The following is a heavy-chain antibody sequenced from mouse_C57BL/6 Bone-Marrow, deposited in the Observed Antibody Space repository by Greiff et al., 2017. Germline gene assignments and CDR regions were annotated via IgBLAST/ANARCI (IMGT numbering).Heavy chain of an antibody. V-gene: IGHV14-4*01. D-gene: IGHD2-12*01. CDR3: TTNYKTSDY. Sequence: EVQLQQSGAELVRPGASVKLSCTASGFNIKDDYMHWVKQRPEQGLEWIGWIDPENGDTEYASKFQGKATITADTSSTTAYLQLSSLTSEDTAVYYCTTNYKTSDYWGQGTTLTVSS. CDR1: GFNIKDDY. CDR2: IDPENGDT. J-gene: IGHJ2*01.